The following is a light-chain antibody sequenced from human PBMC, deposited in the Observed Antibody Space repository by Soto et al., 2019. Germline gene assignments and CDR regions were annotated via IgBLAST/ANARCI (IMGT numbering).Light chain of an antibody. CDR2: DVS. CDR1: SSDVGGYNY. Sequence: QSALTQPASVSGSPGRSITISCTGTSSDVGGYNYVSWYQQHPGKAPKLMIYDVSNRPSGVSNRFSGSKSGNTASLTISGLQAEDEADYYCSSYTSSSPLVFGTGTKLTVL. J-gene: IGLJ1*01. V-gene: IGLV2-14*01. CDR3: SSYTSSSPLV.